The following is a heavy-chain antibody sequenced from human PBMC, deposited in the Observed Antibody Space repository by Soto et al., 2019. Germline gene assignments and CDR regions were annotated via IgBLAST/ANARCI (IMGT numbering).Heavy chain of an antibody. CDR2: ISAHNGNT. V-gene: IGHV1-18*01. CDR3: ARGGYGDC. D-gene: IGHD1-1*01. Sequence: QIHLVQSGAAVKKPGASVKVSCKGSGYGFTTYGITWVRQAPGHGLEGMAWISAHNGNTNYAQKFQARVTVTRDTSASKAYMELRSLGCDNTAVYYCARGGYGDCWGQGALVNVSS. J-gene: IGHJ4*02. CDR1: GYGFTTYG.